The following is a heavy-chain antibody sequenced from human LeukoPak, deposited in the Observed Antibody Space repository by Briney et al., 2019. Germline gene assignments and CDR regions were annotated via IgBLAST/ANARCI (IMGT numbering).Heavy chain of an antibody. V-gene: IGHV3-66*01. CDR2: IYRDGGT. J-gene: IGHJ4*02. Sequence: AGGSLRLSCIASGFTVSSNYMSWVRQAPGKGLDWVSVIYRDGGTYYADSLKGRFTISRDNSKNTLYLQMNGLRAEDTAVYYCARDTSGPLYWGQGTLVTVSS. D-gene: IGHD6-19*01. CDR3: ARDTSGPLY. CDR1: GFTVSSNY.